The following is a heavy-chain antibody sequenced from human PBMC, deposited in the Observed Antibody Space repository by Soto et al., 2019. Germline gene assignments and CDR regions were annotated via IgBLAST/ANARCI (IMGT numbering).Heavy chain of an antibody. CDR3: ARRLGYCSGGSCPTDS. D-gene: IGHD2-15*01. V-gene: IGHV3-11*01. CDR2: ISNSGTTI. CDR1: GFTFSDYY. Sequence: GGSLRLSCAASGFTFSDYYMYWIRQAPGRGLDWVSCISNSGTTIYYADSVKGRFTISRDNAKNTLFLQMNSLRAEDTAVYYCARRLGYCSGGSCPTDSWGQGTLVTVSS. J-gene: IGHJ4*02.